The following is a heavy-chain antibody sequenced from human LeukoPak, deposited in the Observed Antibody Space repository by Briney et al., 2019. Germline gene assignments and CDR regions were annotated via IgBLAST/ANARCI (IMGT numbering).Heavy chain of an antibody. CDR2: LNPDGSEK. V-gene: IGHV3-7*04. CDR1: GFTFNIYW. J-gene: IGHJ4*02. D-gene: IGHD3-10*02. CDR3: ARGDVAYAESAY. Sequence: GGSLRLSCAASGFTFNIYWMTWVRQAPGKGLEWVANLNPDGSEKYYADSVKGRFTISRDNAKNSLYLQMSSLRAEDTAVYYCARGDVAYAESAYWGQGTLVTVSS.